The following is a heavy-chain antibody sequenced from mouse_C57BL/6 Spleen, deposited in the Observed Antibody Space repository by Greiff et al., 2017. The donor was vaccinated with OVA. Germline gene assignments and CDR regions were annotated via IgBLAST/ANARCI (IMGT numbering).Heavy chain of an antibody. CDR1: GYTFTSYW. Sequence: QVQLQQSGAELVRPGTSVKLSCKASGYTFTSYWMHWVKQRPGQGLEWIGVIDPSDSYTNYNQKFKGKATLTVDTSSSTAYMQLSSLTSEDSAVYYCASYGNYWFAYWGQGTLVTVSA. J-gene: IGHJ3*01. D-gene: IGHD2-1*01. V-gene: IGHV1-59*01. CDR3: ASYGNYWFAY. CDR2: IDPSDSYT.